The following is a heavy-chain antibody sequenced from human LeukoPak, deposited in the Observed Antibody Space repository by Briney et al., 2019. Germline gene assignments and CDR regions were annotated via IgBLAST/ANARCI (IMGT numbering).Heavy chain of an antibody. CDR2: ISWNSGST. Sequence: GGSLRLSCAASGFGFDDYAMHWVRKGRGKGVEWVSGISWNSGSTDYADSAKGRFTISRDNAKNSLYLQRNSLIVEDRALYFWVKDIPGALYCSRASCYVFDIWGQGTMGIVSS. J-gene: IGHJ3*02. D-gene: IGHD2-2*01. V-gene: IGHV3-9*01. CDR1: GFGFDDYA. CDR3: VKDIPGALYCSRASCYVFDI.